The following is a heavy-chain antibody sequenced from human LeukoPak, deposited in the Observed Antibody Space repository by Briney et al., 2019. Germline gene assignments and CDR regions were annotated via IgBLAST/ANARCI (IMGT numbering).Heavy chain of an antibody. Sequence: PSETLSLTCTVSGGSISGYYWSWIRRPPGEGLEWIGYIYYSGTTDYSPSLRSRVTMSVDTSKSQFSLKLSSVTAADTAVYYCARMGAIAGASANPDHWGQGTLVTVSS. V-gene: IGHV4-59*01. CDR2: IYYSGTT. CDR3: ARMGAIAGASANPDH. D-gene: IGHD4/OR15-4a*01. CDR1: GGSISGYY. J-gene: IGHJ4*02.